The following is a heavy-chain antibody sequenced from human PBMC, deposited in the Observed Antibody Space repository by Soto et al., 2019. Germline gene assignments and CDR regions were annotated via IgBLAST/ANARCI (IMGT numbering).Heavy chain of an antibody. J-gene: IGHJ4*02. CDR3: AKNYYFDC. Sequence: EVQLLDSGGGLVQPGGSLRLSCEASGFTFSSYAMSWVRQAPGKGLEWVSSINRSGGSANYADSVKGRFTISRDDSKNILSLQMNSLRAEDTAIYYCAKNYYFDCWGQGTLDTVSS. CDR2: INRSGGSA. D-gene: IGHD3-10*01. CDR1: GFTFSSYA. V-gene: IGHV3-23*01.